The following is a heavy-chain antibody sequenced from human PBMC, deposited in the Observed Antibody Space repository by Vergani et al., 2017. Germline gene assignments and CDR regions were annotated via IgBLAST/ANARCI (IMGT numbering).Heavy chain of an antibody. CDR3: ARGNYYGSVTYGDP. D-gene: IGHD3-10*01. CDR1: GSTVSGTY. Sequence: ELQLVESGGGLVQPGGSLRLSCAASGSTVSGTYMTWIRQAPGKGLEWVSHIYSGDETYYADAVKGRVTISRDTSKNTLHLQINNLGVEDTAVYYCARGNYYGSVTYGDPWGQGTLVTVSS. J-gene: IGHJ5*02. V-gene: IGHV3-66*02. CDR2: IYSGDET.